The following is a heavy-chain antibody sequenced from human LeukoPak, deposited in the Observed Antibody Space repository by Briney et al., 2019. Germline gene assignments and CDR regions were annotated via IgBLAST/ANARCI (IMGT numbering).Heavy chain of an antibody. J-gene: IGHJ3*02. CDR3: ARHKWEPSYAFDI. CDR1: GYILTDYW. D-gene: IGHD1-26*01. CDR2: IYPDDSDT. Sequence: AGESLKISCKGSGYILTDYWIGWVRQMPGKGLEWMGIIYPDDSDTRYSPSFQGQVTISADKSISTAYLQWSSLKASDTAMYYCARHKWEPSYAFDIWGQGTMVTVSS. V-gene: IGHV5-51*01.